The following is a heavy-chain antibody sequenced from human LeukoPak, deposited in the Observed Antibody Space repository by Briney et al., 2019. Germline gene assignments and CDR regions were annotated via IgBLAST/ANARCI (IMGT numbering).Heavy chain of an antibody. CDR3: TRDFRGLSWYFDY. CDR1: GFTFSTYN. D-gene: IGHD3-10*01. V-gene: IGHV3-48*01. Sequence: GGSLRLSCAASGFTFSTYNMNWVRQAPGKGLEWVSYISAGSSTIFYADSVKGRFTISRDNARDSLYLQMNSLRAEDTAVYYCTRDFRGLSWYFDYWGQGTLVTVSS. CDR2: ISAGSSTI. J-gene: IGHJ4*02.